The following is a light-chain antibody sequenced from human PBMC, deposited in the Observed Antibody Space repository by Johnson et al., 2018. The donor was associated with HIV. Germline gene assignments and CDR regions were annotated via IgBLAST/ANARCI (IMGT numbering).Light chain of an antibody. CDR2: EDN. J-gene: IGLJ1*01. Sequence: QFVLTQPPSVSAAPGQRVNISCSGNSSNIENYFVSWYQQLPGAAPRLVIYEDNKRPSRIPARFSGSKSGTSATLGITGLQTGDEADYYCATWDTGLSAGVFGTGSKVTVL. CDR1: SSNIENYF. V-gene: IGLV1-51*02. CDR3: ATWDTGLSAGV.